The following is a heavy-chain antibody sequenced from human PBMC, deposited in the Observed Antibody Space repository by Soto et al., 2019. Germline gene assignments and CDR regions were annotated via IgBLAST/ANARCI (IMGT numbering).Heavy chain of an antibody. Sequence: SETLSLTCSVSGADINTYSWTWIRQPAGKGLEWIGRIYTSASINYNPSLKGRVTLSVDTSTNQVSLRLASVTAADTAIYYCARDREAGYNFYYGMDVWAKGPRSPSP. D-gene: IGHD6-19*01. CDR2: IYTSASI. V-gene: IGHV4-4*07. CDR3: ARDREAGYNFYYGMDV. CDR1: GADINTYS. J-gene: IGHJ6*02.